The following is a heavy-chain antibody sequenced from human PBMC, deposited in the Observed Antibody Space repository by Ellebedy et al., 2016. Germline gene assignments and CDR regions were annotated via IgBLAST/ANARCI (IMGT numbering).Heavy chain of an antibody. CDR1: GGTFSSYA. Sequence: ASVKVSCKASGGTFSSYAISWVRQAPGQGLEWMGGIIPIFGTANYAQKFQGRVTITADESTSTAYMELSSLRSEDTAVYYCARDPSSGLRRGAFDIWGQGTMVTVSS. CDR2: IIPIFGTA. CDR3: ARDPSSGLRRGAFDI. J-gene: IGHJ3*02. D-gene: IGHD4-17*01. V-gene: IGHV1-69*13.